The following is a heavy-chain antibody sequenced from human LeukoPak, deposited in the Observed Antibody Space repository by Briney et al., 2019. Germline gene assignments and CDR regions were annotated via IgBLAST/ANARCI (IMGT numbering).Heavy chain of an antibody. Sequence: GGSLRLSCAASGFTFSSYSMNWVRQAPGKGLEWGSYISSSSSTIYYADSVKGRFTISRDNAKNSLYLQMNSLRAEDTAVYYCARDSLGGWSDFDYWGQGTLVTVSS. J-gene: IGHJ4*02. CDR1: GFTFSSYS. V-gene: IGHV3-48*01. D-gene: IGHD6-19*01. CDR2: ISSSSSTI. CDR3: ARDSLGGWSDFDY.